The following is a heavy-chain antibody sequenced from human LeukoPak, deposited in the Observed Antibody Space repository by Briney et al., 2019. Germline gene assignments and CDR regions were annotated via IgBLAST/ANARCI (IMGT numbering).Heavy chain of an antibody. D-gene: IGHD3-10*01. V-gene: IGHV1-24*01. CDR1: GYTLTESS. Sequence: ASVKVSCKVSGYTLTESSMHWVRQAPGKGLEWMGGFDPEDGETIYAQKFQGRVTMTEDTSTDTAYMELSSLRSEDTAVYYCATASYGSGSYSESVDIWGQGTMVTVSS. CDR3: ATASYGSGSYSESVDI. J-gene: IGHJ3*02. CDR2: FDPEDGET.